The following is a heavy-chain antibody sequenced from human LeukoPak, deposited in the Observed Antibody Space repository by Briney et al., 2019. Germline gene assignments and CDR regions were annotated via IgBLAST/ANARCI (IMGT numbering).Heavy chain of an antibody. J-gene: IGHJ6*03. Sequence: ASVKVSCKASGYTFTSYGISWVRQAPGQGLEWMGWISAYNGHTNYAQKLQGRVTMTTDTSTSTAYMELRSLRSDDTAVYYCARFQAPPYCSGGSCYTGPYYYYYMDVWGKGTTVTVSS. CDR1: GYTFTSYG. CDR3: ARFQAPPYCSGGSCYTGPYYYYYMDV. D-gene: IGHD2-15*01. CDR2: ISAYNGHT. V-gene: IGHV1-18*01.